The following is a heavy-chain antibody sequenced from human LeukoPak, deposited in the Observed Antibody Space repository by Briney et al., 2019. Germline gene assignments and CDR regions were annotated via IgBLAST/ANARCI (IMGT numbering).Heavy chain of an antibody. CDR3: ARDPESRNPYYYYYYGMYV. CDR2: IWYDGSNK. CDR1: GFTFSSYG. Sequence: PGGSLRLSCAASGFTFSSYGMHWVRQAPGKGLEWVAVIWYDGSNKYYADSVKGRFTISRDNSKNTLYLQMNSLRAEDTAVYYCARDPESRNPYYYYYYGMYVWGQGTTVTVSS. V-gene: IGHV3-33*01. J-gene: IGHJ6*02. D-gene: IGHD1-14*01.